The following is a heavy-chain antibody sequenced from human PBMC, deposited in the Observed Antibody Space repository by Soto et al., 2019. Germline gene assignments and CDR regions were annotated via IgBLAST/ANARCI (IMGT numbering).Heavy chain of an antibody. CDR2: INPNSGGA. CDR1: GYTFTGYY. J-gene: IGHJ4*02. V-gene: IGHV1-2*04. CDR3: ARVRNEYSGYDYSYYFDY. D-gene: IGHD5-12*01. Sequence: ASVKVSCKASGYTFTGYYMHWVRQAPGQGLEWMGWINPNSGGANYAQKFQGWVTMTRDTSISTAYMELSRLRSDDTAVYYCARVRNEYSGYDYSYYFDYWGQGTLVTVSS.